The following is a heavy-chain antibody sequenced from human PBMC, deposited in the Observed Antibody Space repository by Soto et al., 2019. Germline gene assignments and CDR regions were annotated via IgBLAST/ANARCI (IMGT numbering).Heavy chain of an antibody. CDR2: ITHSGST. V-gene: IGHV4-34*01. D-gene: IGHD6-19*01. CDR1: GGSFSGYY. CDR3: ARVRNGYSRGWYPRGFSFDY. Sequence: QVQLQQWGAGLLKPSETLSLTCAVYGGSFSGYYWSWIRQPPGKGLEWIGEITHSGSTNYNPSLKRPVTISVDPSKNQFSLKLSSLTAADTAVYYCARVRNGYSRGWYPRGFSFDYWGQGTLVTVSS. J-gene: IGHJ4*02.